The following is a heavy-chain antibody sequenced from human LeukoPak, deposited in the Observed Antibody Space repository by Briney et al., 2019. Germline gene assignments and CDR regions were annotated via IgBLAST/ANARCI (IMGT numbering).Heavy chain of an antibody. D-gene: IGHD4-11*01. J-gene: IGHJ4*02. CDR1: GFTFSTYA. CDR3: ARDTAPPTVTTISLDY. Sequence: PGGSLRLSCAASGFTFSTYAVTWVRQAPGKGLEWVSTISGSGDSTYYADSVKGRFTISRDNSKNTLYLQMNSLRAEDTAVYYCARDTAPPTVTTISLDYWGQGTLVTVSS. V-gene: IGHV3-23*01. CDR2: ISGSGDST.